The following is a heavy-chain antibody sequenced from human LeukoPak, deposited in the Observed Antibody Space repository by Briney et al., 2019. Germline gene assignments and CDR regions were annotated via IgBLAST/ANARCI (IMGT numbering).Heavy chain of an antibody. Sequence: ASVKVSCKASGYTFTSYGISWVRQAPGQGLEWMGWISAYNGNTNYAQKLQGRVTMTTDTSTSTAYMELRSLRSVDTAVYYCARSTAMVYYFDYWGQGTLVTVSS. D-gene: IGHD5-18*01. V-gene: IGHV1-18*01. J-gene: IGHJ4*02. CDR3: ARSTAMVYYFDY. CDR1: GYTFTSYG. CDR2: ISAYNGNT.